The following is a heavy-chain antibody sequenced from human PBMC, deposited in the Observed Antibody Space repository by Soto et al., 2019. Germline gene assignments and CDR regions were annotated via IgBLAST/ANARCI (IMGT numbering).Heavy chain of an antibody. CDR1: GYTFSNYG. J-gene: IGHJ6*02. CDR2: ISGYNGNT. D-gene: IGHD6-19*01. Sequence: VQWVQSGAEVKKPGASVTVSCKTSGYTFSNYGINWVRQAPGQGLEWMGWISGYNGNTNYAQTVQGRVTMTTDTSMGTVYMELRSLKSDDTAIYYCSRFIMVGGWFDPNYYHGMDVWGQGTTVTVSS. CDR3: SRFIMVGGWFDPNYYHGMDV. V-gene: IGHV1-18*01.